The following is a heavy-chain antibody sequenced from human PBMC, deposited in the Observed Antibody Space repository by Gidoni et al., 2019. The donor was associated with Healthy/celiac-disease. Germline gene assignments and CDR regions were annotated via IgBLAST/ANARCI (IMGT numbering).Heavy chain of an antibody. Sequence: EVQLVESGGGLVQPGGSLRLSCAAYGFTFSSYELNWVRQAQGKGLEWVSYMSSSGSTIYYADSVKGRFTISRDNAKNSLYLQMNSLRAEETAVYYWAREGVVVPAATFDYWGQGTLVTVSS. D-gene: IGHD2-2*01. V-gene: IGHV3-48*03. CDR3: AREGVVVPAATFDY. CDR1: GFTFSSYE. J-gene: IGHJ4*02. CDR2: MSSSGSTI.